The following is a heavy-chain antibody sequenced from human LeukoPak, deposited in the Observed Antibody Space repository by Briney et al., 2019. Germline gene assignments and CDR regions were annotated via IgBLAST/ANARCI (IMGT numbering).Heavy chain of an antibody. D-gene: IGHD3-22*01. CDR3: AKVFAGDNYYDSSGYYSASFDY. CDR2: ISGSGGST. CDR1: GFTFSSYA. J-gene: IGHJ4*02. Sequence: GGSLGLSCAASGFTFSSYAMSWVRQAPGKGLEWVSGISGSGGSTYYADSVKGRFTVSRDNSKNTLYLLTNSLRAEDTAVYYCAKVFAGDNYYDSSGYYSASFDYWGQGTLVTVSS. V-gene: IGHV3-23*01.